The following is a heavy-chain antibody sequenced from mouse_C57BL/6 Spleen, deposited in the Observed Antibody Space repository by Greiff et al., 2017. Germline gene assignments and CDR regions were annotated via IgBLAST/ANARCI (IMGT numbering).Heavy chain of an antibody. J-gene: IGHJ2*01. Sequence: VKLMESGPELVKPGASVKLSCKASGYTFTSYDINWVKQRPGQGLEWIGWIYPRDGSTKYNEKFKGKATLTVDTSSSTAYMELHSLTSEDSAVYFCARKGPTMVTYYFDYWGQGTTLTVSS. CDR2: IYPRDGST. V-gene: IGHV1-85*01. CDR1: GYTFTSYD. CDR3: ARKGPTMVTYYFDY. D-gene: IGHD2-9*01.